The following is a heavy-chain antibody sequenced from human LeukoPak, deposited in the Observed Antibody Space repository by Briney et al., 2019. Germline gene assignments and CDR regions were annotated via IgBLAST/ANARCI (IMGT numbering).Heavy chain of an antibody. V-gene: IGHV1-69*13. CDR2: IIPIFGTA. J-gene: IGHJ4*02. Sequence: ASVKVSCKASGGTFSSYAISWVRQAPGQGLEWMGGIIPIFGTANYAQKFQGRVTITADESTSTAYMELSSLRSEDTAVYYCARDPTPDCSSTSRPDYWGQGTLVTVSS. CDR1: GGTFSSYA. CDR3: ARDPTPDCSSTSRPDY. D-gene: IGHD2-2*01.